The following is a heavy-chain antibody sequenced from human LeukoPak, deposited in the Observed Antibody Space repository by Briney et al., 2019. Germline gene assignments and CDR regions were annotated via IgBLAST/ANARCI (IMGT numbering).Heavy chain of an antibody. J-gene: IGHJ4*02. D-gene: IGHD6-25*01. CDR3: ASKSSSDDAFVY. CDR1: GGSISSSSYY. Sequence: PSETLSLICNVSGGSISSSSYYWAWLRQPPGKGRDWLGSIHYSGGTSNYPSLKTRVTISPDTSKNQFSLKLTSVTAADTAVYYCASKSSSDDAFVYWGEGTLVTVSS. CDR2: IHYSGGT. V-gene: IGHV4-39*01.